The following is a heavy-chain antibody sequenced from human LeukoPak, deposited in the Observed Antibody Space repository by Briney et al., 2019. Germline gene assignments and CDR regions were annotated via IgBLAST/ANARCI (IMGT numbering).Heavy chain of an antibody. V-gene: IGHV3-64*01. CDR3: ARDRRPIAAAVEGEEDYGMDV. CDR1: GFTFSSYA. CDR2: ISSNGGST. D-gene: IGHD6-13*01. J-gene: IGHJ6*02. Sequence: HPGGSLRLSCAASGFTFSSYAMHWVRQAPGKGLEYVSAISSNGGSTYYANSVKGRFTISRDNSKNTLYLQMNSLRAEDTAVYYCARDRRPIAAAVEGEEDYGMDVWGQGTTVTVSS.